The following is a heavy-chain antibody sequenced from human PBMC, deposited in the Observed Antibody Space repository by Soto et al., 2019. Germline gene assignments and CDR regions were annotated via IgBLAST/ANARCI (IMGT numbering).Heavy chain of an antibody. CDR1: GGSVSSGSYY. CDR2: IYYTGST. J-gene: IGHJ4*02. Sequence: SETLSLTCAVSGGSVSSGSYYWTWIRQPPGRGLEWIGYIYYTGSTDSNPSLKSRVTISLDRSRNQFSLNLKSVTAADTAVYYCVRVPGGLYRGSDYWGQGTLVTVSS. CDR3: VRVPGGLYRGSDY. V-gene: IGHV4-61*01. D-gene: IGHD1-26*01.